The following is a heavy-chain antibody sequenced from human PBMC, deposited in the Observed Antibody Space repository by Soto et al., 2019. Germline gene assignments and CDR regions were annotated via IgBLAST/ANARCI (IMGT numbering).Heavy chain of an antibody. J-gene: IGHJ6*03. V-gene: IGHV1-8*01. CDR1: GYTFTSYD. CDR3: ARFPGYYYYYYMDV. Sequence: GASVKVSCKASGYTFTSYDINWVRQATGQGLEWMGWMNPNSGNTGYAQKFRGRVTMTRNTSISTAYMELSSLRSEDTAVYYCARFPGYYYYYYMDVWGKGTTVTVSS. CDR2: MNPNSGNT.